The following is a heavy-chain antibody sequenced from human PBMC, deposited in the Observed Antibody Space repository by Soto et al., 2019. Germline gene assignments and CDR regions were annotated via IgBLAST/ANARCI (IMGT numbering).Heavy chain of an antibody. CDR3: TRGGLRKLDYYYCMDV. V-gene: IGHV3-21*01. CDR2: ISSSSSYI. CDR1: GFTFSSYS. Sequence: GGSLRLSCAASGFTFSSYSMNWVRQAPGKGLEWVSSISSSSSYIYYADSVKGRFTISRDNAKNSLYLQMNSLRVEDTAVYYSTRGGLRKLDYYYCMDVWGQGTTVTVSS. D-gene: IGHD2-21*01. J-gene: IGHJ6*02.